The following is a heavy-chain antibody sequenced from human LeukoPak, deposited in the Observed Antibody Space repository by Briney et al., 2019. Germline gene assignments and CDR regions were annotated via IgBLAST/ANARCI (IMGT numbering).Heavy chain of an antibody. CDR3: AKDRGY. V-gene: IGHV3-23*01. CDR1: GFTFSTYA. CDR2: ISASGSGGST. J-gene: IGHJ4*02. Sequence: GWSLRLSCAASGFTFSTYAMSWVRQAPGKGLEWVSAISASGSGGSTYYADAVKGRFTISRDNSKNTLYLQMNSLRAEDTAVFYCAKDRGYWGQGTLVTVSS.